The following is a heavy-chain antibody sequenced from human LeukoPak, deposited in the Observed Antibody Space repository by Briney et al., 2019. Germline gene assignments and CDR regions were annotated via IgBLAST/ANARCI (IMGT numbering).Heavy chain of an antibody. CDR3: ARLLDYDSSGYPDTFDI. Sequence: SETLSLTCPVSGGSISTYYWNWIRQPPGKGLEWIGYIYYSGSTNYNPSLTGRVTISVDTSKNQFSLKLSSVTAADTAVYYCARLLDYDSSGYPDTFDIWGQGTMVTVSS. CDR1: GGSISTYY. V-gene: IGHV4-59*01. CDR2: IYYSGST. J-gene: IGHJ3*02. D-gene: IGHD3-22*01.